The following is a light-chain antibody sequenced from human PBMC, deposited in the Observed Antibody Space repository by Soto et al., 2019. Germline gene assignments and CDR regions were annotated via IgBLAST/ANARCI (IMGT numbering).Light chain of an antibody. CDR2: GAS. Sequence: VLTQYRVALYLSPGERATLSCRASQSVSSSYLAWYQQKPGQAPRLLIYGASSRATGIPDRFSGSGFGTEFTLTISSLQSEDFAVYYCQQYKNWPLFGQGTRLEIK. CDR3: QQYKNWPL. V-gene: IGKV3-20*01. CDR1: QSVSSSY. J-gene: IGKJ5*01.